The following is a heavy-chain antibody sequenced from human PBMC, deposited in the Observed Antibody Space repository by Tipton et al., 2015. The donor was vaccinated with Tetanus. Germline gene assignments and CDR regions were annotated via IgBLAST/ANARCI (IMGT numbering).Heavy chain of an antibody. CDR1: GHNSRSYW. D-gene: IGHD3-10*01. V-gene: IGHV5-51*01. CDR2: ISPGDSDA. CDR3: ARLPKHYSASGST. J-gene: IGHJ5*02. Sequence: QLVQSGAEVKKPGESLKMSCKISGHNSRSYWISWVRQMPGKGLEWMGIISPGDSDATYSPSFQGQVTISLDKSISTAYLHWSSQKASDTAIYFCARLPKHYSASGSTWGQGTHVTVSS.